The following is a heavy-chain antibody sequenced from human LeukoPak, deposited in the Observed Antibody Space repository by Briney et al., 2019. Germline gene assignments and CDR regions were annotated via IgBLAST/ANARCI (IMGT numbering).Heavy chain of an antibody. Sequence: GGSLRLSCAASGFTFSSYEMNWGRQAPGKGLEWVSYISSSGTPIHYADSVKGRFTISRDNAKNSLFLQMNSLRAEDTAVYYCAREKTACGGDCYDSWGQGTLVTVSS. CDR3: AREKTACGGDCYDS. V-gene: IGHV3-48*03. D-gene: IGHD2-21*01. CDR2: ISSSGTPI. J-gene: IGHJ4*02. CDR1: GFTFSSYE.